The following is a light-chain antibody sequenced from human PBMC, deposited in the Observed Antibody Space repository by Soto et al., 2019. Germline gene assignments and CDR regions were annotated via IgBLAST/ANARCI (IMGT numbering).Light chain of an antibody. CDR1: QSVSSN. V-gene: IGKV3-15*01. CDR3: QQYNNGPPIT. CDR2: GAS. J-gene: IGKJ5*01. Sequence: EIVMTQSPAPLSVSPGERSTLSCMASQSVSSNLAWYQQKPGQAPRLLIYGASTRATGIPARFSGSGSGTEFTLTISSLQSEDFAVYYCQQYNNGPPITFGQGTRLEIK.